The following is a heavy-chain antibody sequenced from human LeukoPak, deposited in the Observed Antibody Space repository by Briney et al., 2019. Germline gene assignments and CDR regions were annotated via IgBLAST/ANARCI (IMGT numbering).Heavy chain of an antibody. Sequence: TPSETLSLTCTVSGGSISTYYWYWIRQPPGKGLEWIGYIYYSGRTNYNRSFKSRVTISVDTSKNQFSLKLSSVTAADTAVYYCARRGYSSGRGAFDIWGQGTMVTVSS. CDR1: GGSISTYY. V-gene: IGHV4-59*08. D-gene: IGHD6-19*01. CDR2: IYYSGRT. CDR3: ARRGYSSGRGAFDI. J-gene: IGHJ3*02.